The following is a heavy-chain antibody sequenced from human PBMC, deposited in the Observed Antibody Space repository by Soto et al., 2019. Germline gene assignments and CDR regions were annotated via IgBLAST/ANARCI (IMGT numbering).Heavy chain of an antibody. V-gene: IGHV4-34*01. D-gene: IGHD6-19*01. CDR1: GESFSAYI. CDR2: INHSGSA. CDR3: ARGLITGSHYSGGWYYFDS. J-gene: IGHJ4*02. Sequence: SETLSLTCAVYGESFSAYIGTWIRPTPGKGLQWIGQINHSGSASYNPSLKSRVTISVHTSNSQFSLELSSVTAADTAVYYCARGLITGSHYSGGWYYFDSWGQGTQVTVSS.